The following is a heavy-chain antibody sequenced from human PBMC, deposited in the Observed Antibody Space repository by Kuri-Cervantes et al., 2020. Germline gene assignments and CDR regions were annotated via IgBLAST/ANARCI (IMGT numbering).Heavy chain of an antibody. Sequence: GSLRLSCTVSGESIISYYWSWIRQPPGKGLEWIGYIYYTGSTNYNPSLKSRVTISVDTSKNQFSLKLSSVTAADTAVYYCARARGDYYFDYWGQGTLVTVSS. CDR3: ARARGDYYFDY. V-gene: IGHV4-59*01. CDR2: IYYTGST. CDR1: GESIISYY. D-gene: IGHD2-21*02. J-gene: IGHJ4*02.